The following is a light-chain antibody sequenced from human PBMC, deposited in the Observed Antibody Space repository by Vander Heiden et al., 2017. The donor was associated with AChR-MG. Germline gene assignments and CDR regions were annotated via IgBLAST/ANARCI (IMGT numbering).Light chain of an antibody. V-gene: IGKV1-39*01. J-gene: IGKJ1*01. CDR1: QPIRKY. Sequence: IHRSKSVSSLSTPVVVGATITCRARQPIRKYLNWYQHKPGKAPKLLIYSTSNLHTGIPSRFSGNRSGADFTLSISSLQPEDIATYYCQQCDTTPGTFGPGTKVEIK. CDR3: QQCDTTPGT. CDR2: STS.